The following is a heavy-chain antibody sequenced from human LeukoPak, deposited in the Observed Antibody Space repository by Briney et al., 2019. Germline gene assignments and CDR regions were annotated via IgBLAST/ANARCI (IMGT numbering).Heavy chain of an antibody. CDR1: GFTFSSYA. CDR3: AKDVPYGSGSYYSRWSDAFDI. V-gene: IGHV3-23*01. J-gene: IGHJ3*02. D-gene: IGHD3-10*01. CDR2: ISGSGGST. Sequence: GGSLRLSCAASGFTFSSYAMSWVRQAPGKGLEWVSAISGSGGSTYYADSVKGRFTISRDNSKNTLYLQMNSLRAEDTAVYYCAKDVPYGSGSYYSRWSDAFDIWGQGTMVTVSS.